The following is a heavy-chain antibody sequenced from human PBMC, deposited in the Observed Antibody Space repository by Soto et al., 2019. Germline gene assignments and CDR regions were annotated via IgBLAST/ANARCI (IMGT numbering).Heavy chain of an antibody. CDR2: ISGSGGST. Sequence: HPGGSLRLSCAASGFTFSSYAMSWVRQAPGKGLEWVSAISGSGGSTYYADSVKGRFTISRDNSKNKLYLQMNSLRAEDTAVYYCAKYKQLVPNWFDPWGQGTLVTVSS. V-gene: IGHV3-23*01. CDR3: AKYKQLVPNWFDP. J-gene: IGHJ5*02. CDR1: GFTFSSYA. D-gene: IGHD6-6*01.